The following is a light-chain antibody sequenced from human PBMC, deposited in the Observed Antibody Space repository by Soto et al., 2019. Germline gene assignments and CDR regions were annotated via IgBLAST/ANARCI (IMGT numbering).Light chain of an antibody. CDR1: QSVRSY. V-gene: IGKV3-11*01. J-gene: IGKJ5*01. CDR2: DAS. CDR3: QQRSAWPQIT. Sequence: EIVLTQSPATLSLSPGERATLSCRASQSVRSYLAWYQQKPGQAPRLLIYDASNRATGIPARFSGSGSGTDFTLTISSLDPEDFAAYYCQQRSAWPQITFGQGTRLEIK.